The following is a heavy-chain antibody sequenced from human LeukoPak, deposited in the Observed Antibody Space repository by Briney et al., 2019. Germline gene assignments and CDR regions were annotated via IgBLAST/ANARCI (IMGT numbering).Heavy chain of an antibody. D-gene: IGHD2-21*02. CDR1: GYTFTSYG. Sequence: ASVKVSCKASGYTFTSYGISWVRQAPGQGLEWMGWISAYNGNTNYAQKLQGRVTITTDTTTSTAYIELRRLRTDETAVYYFANVASDYYYSDNMDVWGKGTTVTVSS. CDR2: ISAYNGNT. CDR3: ANVASDYYYSDNMDV. J-gene: IGHJ6*03. V-gene: IGHV1-18*01.